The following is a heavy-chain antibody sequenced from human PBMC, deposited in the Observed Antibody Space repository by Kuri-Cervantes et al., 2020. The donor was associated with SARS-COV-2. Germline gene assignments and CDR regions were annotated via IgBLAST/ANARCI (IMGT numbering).Heavy chain of an antibody. CDR3: AKDHGSDWTFPGS. J-gene: IGHJ5*02. CDR1: GFTFSSYW. CDR2: IKQDGSEK. Sequence: GESLKISCAASGFTFSSYWMSWVRQAPGKGLEWVANIKQDGSEKYYADSVKGRFTISRDNYKSTVHLQVNSLRVEDTAVYYCAKDHGSDWTFPGSWGQGTQVTVSS. V-gene: IGHV3-7*01. D-gene: IGHD6-19*01.